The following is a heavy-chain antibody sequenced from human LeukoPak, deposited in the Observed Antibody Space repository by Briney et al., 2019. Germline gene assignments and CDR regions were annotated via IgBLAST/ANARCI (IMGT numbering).Heavy chain of an antibody. V-gene: IGHV1-8*03. CDR2: MNPNSGNT. J-gene: IGHJ4*02. D-gene: IGHD2-2*01. CDR3: ARGGRLLYRTRGFDY. CDR1: GYTFTSYD. Sequence: AXXKVSCKASGYTFTSYDINWVRQAPGQGLEWMGWMNPNSGNTDYAKKLQGRVTINRETSKRTDYMELSSLRSEDTAVYYCARGGRLLYRTRGFDYWGQGTLVTVSS.